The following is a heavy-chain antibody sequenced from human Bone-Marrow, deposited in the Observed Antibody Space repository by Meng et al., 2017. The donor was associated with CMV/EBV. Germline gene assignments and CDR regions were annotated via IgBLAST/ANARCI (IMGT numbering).Heavy chain of an antibody. CDR1: GGTFSSYT. CDR3: ARGGNLGYCSSTSCSYYYYGMDV. J-gene: IGHJ6*02. Sequence: SVKVSCKASGGTFSSYTISWVRQAPGQGLEWMGGIIPIFGTANYAQKFQGRVTITTDESTSTAYMELSSLRSEDTAVYYCARGGNLGYCSSTSCSYYYYGMDVWAQGTTVTVSS. V-gene: IGHV1-69*05. CDR2: IIPIFGTA. D-gene: IGHD2-2*01.